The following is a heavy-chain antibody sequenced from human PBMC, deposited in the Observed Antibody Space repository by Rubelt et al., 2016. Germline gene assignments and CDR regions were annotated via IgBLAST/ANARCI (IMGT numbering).Heavy chain of an antibody. V-gene: IGHV3-66*02. Sequence: QAPGKGLEWVSVIYSGGSTYYADSVKGRFTISRDNSKNTLYLQMNSLRAEDTAVYYCARSPRLRFLEWLPFDYWGQGTLVTVSS. J-gene: IGHJ4*02. D-gene: IGHD3-3*01. CDR2: IYSGGST. CDR3: ARSPRLRFLEWLPFDY.